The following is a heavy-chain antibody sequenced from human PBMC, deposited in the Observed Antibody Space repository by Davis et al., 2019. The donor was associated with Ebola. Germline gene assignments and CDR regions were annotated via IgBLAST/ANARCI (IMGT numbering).Heavy chain of an antibody. J-gene: IGHJ6*02. CDR2: IYHSGST. CDR3: ARARHYYYYGMDV. Sequence: SETLSLTCTVSGGSISSYYWSWIRQPPGKGLEWIGEIYHSGSTNYNPSLKSRVTISVDKSKNQFSLKLSSVTAADTAVYYCARARHYYYYGMDVWGQGTTVTVSS. CDR1: GGSISSYY. V-gene: IGHV4-59*12.